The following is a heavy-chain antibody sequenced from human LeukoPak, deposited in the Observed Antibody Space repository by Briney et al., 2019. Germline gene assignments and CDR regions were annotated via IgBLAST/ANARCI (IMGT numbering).Heavy chain of an antibody. J-gene: IGHJ4*02. CDR3: VKEKGIAVTSLDY. D-gene: IGHD6-19*01. V-gene: IGHV3-64D*06. CDR1: GFIFSNYA. CDR2: ISSNGGST. Sequence: SGGSLRLSCSASGFIFSNYAMHWVRQAPGKGLEYVSAISSNGGSTYYADSVKGRLTISRDNSKNTLYLQMSSLRAEDTAVYYCVKEKGIAVTSLDYWGQGTLVTVSS.